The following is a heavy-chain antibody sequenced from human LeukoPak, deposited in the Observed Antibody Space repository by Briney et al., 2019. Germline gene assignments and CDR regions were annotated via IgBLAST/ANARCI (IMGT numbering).Heavy chain of an antibody. J-gene: IGHJ4*01. V-gene: IGHV7-4-1*02. CDR2: INTNTENP. CDR1: GYSFTNYA. D-gene: IGHD6-19*01. Sequence: ASVKVSCKASGYSFTNYAINWVRQAPGQGLEWMGWINTNTENPTYAQDFTGRFVFSLDTSVSTAYLQISSLKAEDTAVYFCARGLSIAVAVLGDWGHGTLVTVSS. CDR3: ARGLSIAVAVLGD.